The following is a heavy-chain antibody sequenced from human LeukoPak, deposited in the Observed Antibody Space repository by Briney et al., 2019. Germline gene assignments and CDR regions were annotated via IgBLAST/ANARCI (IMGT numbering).Heavy chain of an antibody. J-gene: IGHJ5*02. V-gene: IGHV4-38-2*01. CDR3: ARTYLGYCSSGSCKTNWFDP. CDR2: FYRSGNT. Sequence: SETLSLTCAVSGYSISSGLYWGWIRQPPGKGLEWIGSFYRSGNTYYNPSLKSRVTISLDRTKNQFSLKLSSVTAADTAVYYCARTYLGYCSSGSCKTNWFDPWGQGTLVTVSS. D-gene: IGHD2-15*01. CDR1: GYSISSGLY.